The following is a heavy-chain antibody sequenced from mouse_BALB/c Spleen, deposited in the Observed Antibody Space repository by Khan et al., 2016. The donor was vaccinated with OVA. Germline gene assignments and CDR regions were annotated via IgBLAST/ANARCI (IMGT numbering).Heavy chain of an antibody. CDR1: GYSITRDYA. V-gene: IGHV3-2*02. CDR2: ISNSGSA. D-gene: IGHD4-1*01. CDR3: ASERGRYYAMDY. J-gene: IGHJ4*01. Sequence: EVQLQESGPGLVKPSQSLSLTCTVTGYSITRDYAWNWIRQFPGNELEWMGYISNSGSASYNPSLQSRISFTRDTSKNQFFLQLDSVTPKDTATYYCASERGRYYAMDYWGQGTSVTVSS.